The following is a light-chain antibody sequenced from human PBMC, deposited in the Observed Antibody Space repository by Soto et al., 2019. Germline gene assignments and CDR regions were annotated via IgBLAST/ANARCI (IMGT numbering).Light chain of an antibody. J-gene: IGKJ1*01. V-gene: IGKV1-5*03. CDR2: KAS. Sequence: DIQMTQSPSTLSASVGDRVTITCRASQSISSWLAWYQQKPGKAPKLLIYKASSLESGVPSRFSGSGSGTEFTLTLSSLQPDDFATDYCQQYNSYSGTFGQGTKVEIK. CDR1: QSISSW. CDR3: QQYNSYSGT.